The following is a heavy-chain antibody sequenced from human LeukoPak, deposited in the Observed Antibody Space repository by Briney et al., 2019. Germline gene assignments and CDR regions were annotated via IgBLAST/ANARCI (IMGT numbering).Heavy chain of an antibody. CDR3: ARDTRFLEWSHFDY. J-gene: IGHJ4*02. CDR2: IYGSGYT. Sequence: SETLSLTCTVSGASISGWYWSWIRQPPGKGLEWIGYIYGSGYTNYNPSLKSRVTMSIDTSKNQFSLKLSSVTAADTAVYYCARDTRFLEWSHFDYWGQGTLVTVSS. D-gene: IGHD3-3*01. V-gene: IGHV4-4*08. CDR1: GASISGWY.